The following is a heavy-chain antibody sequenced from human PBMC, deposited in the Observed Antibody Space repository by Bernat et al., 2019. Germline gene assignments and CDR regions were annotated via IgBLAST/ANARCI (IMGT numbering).Heavy chain of an antibody. J-gene: IGHJ6*02. CDR2: IYYSGST. V-gene: IGHV4-39*01. CDR3: ARHPSMTMINYYGMDV. CDR1: VGSLSSSSYY. Sequence: QAQLQESGPGLVKPSETLSLTCTVSVGSLSSSSYYWGWIRQPPGEGLEWVGSIYYSGSTYYNPSLKSRVTISVDTSKNQFSLKLSSVTAADTAVYYCARHPSMTMINYYGMDVWGQGTTVTVSS. D-gene: IGHD3-22*01.